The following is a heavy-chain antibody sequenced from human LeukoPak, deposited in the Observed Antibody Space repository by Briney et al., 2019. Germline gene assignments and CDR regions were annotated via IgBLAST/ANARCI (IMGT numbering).Heavy chain of an antibody. CDR2: ISSSSSYT. CDR3: ARNDYDYVWGSYRYTFFDY. J-gene: IGHJ4*02. V-gene: IGHV3-11*06. Sequence: GGSLRLSCAASGFTFSDYYMSWIRQAPGKGLEWVSYISSSSSYTNYADSVKGRFTISRDNAKNSLYLQMNSLRAEDTAVYYCARNDYDYVWGSYRYTFFDYWGQGTLSPSPQ. CDR1: GFTFSDYY. D-gene: IGHD3-16*02.